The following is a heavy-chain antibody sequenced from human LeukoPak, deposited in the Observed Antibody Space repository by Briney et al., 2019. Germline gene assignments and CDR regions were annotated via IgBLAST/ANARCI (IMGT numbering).Heavy chain of an antibody. CDR3: ARGLGYDDYGGNSIDY. CDR2: ISSSSSYI. J-gene: IGHJ4*02. CDR1: GFTFSSYS. V-gene: IGHV3-21*01. D-gene: IGHD4-23*01. Sequence: VKPGGSLRLSCAASGFTFSSYSMNWVRQAPGKGLEWVSSISSSSSYIYYADSVKGRFTISRDNAKNSLYLQMNSLRAEDTAVYYCARGLGYDDYGGNSIDYWGQGTLVTVSS.